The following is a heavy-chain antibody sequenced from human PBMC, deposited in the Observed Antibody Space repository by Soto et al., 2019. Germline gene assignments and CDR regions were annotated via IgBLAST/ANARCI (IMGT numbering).Heavy chain of an antibody. Sequence: PSETLSLTCSVSGVSITSYYWSWVRQAPRKGLEWVSSISSSSSYIYYADSVKGRFTISRDNAKNSLYLQMNSLRAEDTAVYYCAGGYYPTDSSGDYYYYGMDVWGQGTTVTVSS. V-gene: IGHV3-21*01. CDR2: ISSSSSYI. CDR1: GVSITSYY. D-gene: IGHD3-3*01. J-gene: IGHJ6*02. CDR3: AGGYYPTDSSGDYYYYGMDV.